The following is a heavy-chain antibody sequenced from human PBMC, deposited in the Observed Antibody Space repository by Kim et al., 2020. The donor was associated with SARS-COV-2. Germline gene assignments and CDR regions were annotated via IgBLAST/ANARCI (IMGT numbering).Heavy chain of an antibody. CDR1: GFTVSNNY. CDR2: IYDDGRT. D-gene: IGHD6-13*01. Sequence: GGSLRLSCAASGFTVSNNYMSWVRQAPGKGLEWVSIIYDDGRTFYADSVKGRFSISRDIFKNTLSLQMSSLRAEDTAVYYCATSQQANNADYCGPGTLV. V-gene: IGHV3-53*01. J-gene: IGHJ4*02. CDR3: ATSQQANNADY.